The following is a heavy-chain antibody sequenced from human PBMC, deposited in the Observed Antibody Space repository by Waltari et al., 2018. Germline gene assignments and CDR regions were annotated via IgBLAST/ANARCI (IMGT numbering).Heavy chain of an antibody. J-gene: IGHJ3*02. CDR1: GFTVRSYG. CDR3: AKEVPGAGAFDI. V-gene: IGHV3-30*02. D-gene: IGHD6-19*01. CDR2: IHYDANNK. Sequence: QVQLVASGGGVAQPGESLSLPWGASGFTVRSYGMHWARQAPGKGLEWVAFIHYDANNKYYADSVKGRFTISRDTSNLYLQMSSLRAEDTAVYFCAKEVPGAGAFDIWGQGTRVTVSS.